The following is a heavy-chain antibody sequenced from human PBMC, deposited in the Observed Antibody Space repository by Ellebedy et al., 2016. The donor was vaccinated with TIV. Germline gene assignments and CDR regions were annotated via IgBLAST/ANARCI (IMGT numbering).Heavy chain of an antibody. V-gene: IGHV3-48*02. Sequence: PGGSLRLSCAASGFTFSSYSMNWVRQAPGKGLEWVSYISSSSTIYYADSVKGRFTISRDNAKNSLYLQMNSLRDEDTAVYYCARELRLRYFDYDYWGQGTLVTVSS. J-gene: IGHJ4*02. CDR2: ISSSSTI. D-gene: IGHD3-9*01. CDR3: ARELRLRYFDYDY. CDR1: GFTFSSYS.